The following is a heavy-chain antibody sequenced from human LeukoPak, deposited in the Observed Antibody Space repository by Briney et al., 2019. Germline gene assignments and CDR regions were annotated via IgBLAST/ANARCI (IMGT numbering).Heavy chain of an antibody. CDR1: GFTFSSYG. D-gene: IGHD3-22*01. Sequence: GGSLRLSCAASGFTFSSYGMHWVRQAPGKGLEWVAFIRYDGSNKYYADSVKGRFTISRDNSKNTLYLQMNSLRAEDTAVYYCAREYDSSGSYYFDYWGQGTLVTVSS. J-gene: IGHJ4*02. CDR2: IRYDGSNK. CDR3: AREYDSSGSYYFDY. V-gene: IGHV3-30*02.